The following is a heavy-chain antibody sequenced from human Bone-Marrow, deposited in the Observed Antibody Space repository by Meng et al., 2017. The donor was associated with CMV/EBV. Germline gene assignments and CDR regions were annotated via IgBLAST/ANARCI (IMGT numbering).Heavy chain of an antibody. J-gene: IGHJ4*02. Sequence: GGSRRLSCAASGFTFSSYGIHWVRQAPGRGLEWVAFIRYDGSNKYYADSVKGRFTISRDNSKNTLYLQMNSLRVEDTAVYYCAKDTSGWTNHFDYWGQGTLVTVSS. CDR3: AKDTSGWTNHFDY. V-gene: IGHV3-30*02. CDR1: GFTFSSYG. D-gene: IGHD6-19*01. CDR2: IRYDGSNK.